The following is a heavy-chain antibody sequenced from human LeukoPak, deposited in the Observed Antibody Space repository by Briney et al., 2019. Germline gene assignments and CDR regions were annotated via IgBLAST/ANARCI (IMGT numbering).Heavy chain of an antibody. D-gene: IGHD2-21*02. V-gene: IGHV3-7*01. CDR1: GFTFNRCW. Sequence: GGSLRLSCVVSGFTFNRCWMNWVRQAPGKGLEWVAHINPDGRDTYYVDSVKGRFTISRDNAQNSMYLQMNSLRVEDTAVYYCTGWGDTAAEYFQRWGQGTLVTVSS. CDR2: INPDGRDT. CDR3: TGWGDTAAEYFQR. J-gene: IGHJ1*01.